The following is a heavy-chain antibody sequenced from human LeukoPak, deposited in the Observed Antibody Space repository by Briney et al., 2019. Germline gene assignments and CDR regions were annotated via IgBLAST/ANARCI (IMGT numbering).Heavy chain of an antibody. CDR3: ARDYQLLLGGRCDY. D-gene: IGHD2-2*01. Sequence: SETLSLTCAVYGGSFSGYYWSWIRQPPGKGLEWIGEINHSGSTNYNPSLKSRVTISVDTSKNQFSLKLSPVTDADTAVYYCARDYQLLLGGRCDYWGQGTLVTVSS. CDR1: GGSFSGYY. J-gene: IGHJ4*02. CDR2: INHSGST. V-gene: IGHV4-34*01.